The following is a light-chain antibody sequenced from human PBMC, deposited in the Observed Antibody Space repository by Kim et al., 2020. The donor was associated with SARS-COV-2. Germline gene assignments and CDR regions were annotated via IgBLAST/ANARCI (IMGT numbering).Light chain of an antibody. J-gene: IGKJ4*01. CDR2: AAS. CDR3: QQANCFPLT. Sequence: DIQMTQSPSSVSASVGDRVTITCRASQYISRWLAWYQQKPGKAPNLLIYAASSFQSGVPSRFSGSTSGTDFTLTISSLQPEDVATYYCQQANCFPLTFGGGTKVDIK. CDR1: QYISRW. V-gene: IGKV1-12*01.